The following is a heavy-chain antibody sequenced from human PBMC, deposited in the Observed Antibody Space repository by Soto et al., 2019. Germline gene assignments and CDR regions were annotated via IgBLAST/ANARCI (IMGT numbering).Heavy chain of an antibody. J-gene: IGHJ6*02. D-gene: IGHD3-10*01. CDR3: ARRVRVHYGSGSYNYYYYGMDV. CDR2: IYYSGST. CDR1: GGSISSSSYY. V-gene: IGHV4-39*01. Sequence: PSETLSLTCTVSGGSISSSSYYWGWIRQPPGKGLEWIGSIYYSGSTYYNPSLKSRVTISVDTSKNQFSLKLSSVTAADTAVYYCARRVRVHYGSGSYNYYYYGMDVWGQGTTVTVSS.